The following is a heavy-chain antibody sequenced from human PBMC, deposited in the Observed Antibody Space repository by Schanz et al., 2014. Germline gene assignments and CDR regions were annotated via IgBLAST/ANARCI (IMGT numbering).Heavy chain of an antibody. CDR1: GFNFYTSA. D-gene: IGHD2-21*01. J-gene: IGHJ3*01. V-gene: IGHV3-48*01. CDR3: ARDYEGDLSSPRHDAFDV. CDR2: ISGSSSTK. Sequence: VQLVDSGGGLVKPGGSLRLSCAASGFNFYTSAMTWVRQAPGKGLEWVSYISGSSSTKYYADSVKGRFTISRDNAKNSFILKMNSLRAEDTAVYSGARDYEGDLSSPRHDAFDVWGQGTVVTVSS.